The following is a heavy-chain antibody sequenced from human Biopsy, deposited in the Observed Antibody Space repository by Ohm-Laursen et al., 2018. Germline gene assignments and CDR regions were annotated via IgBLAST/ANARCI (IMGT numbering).Heavy chain of an antibody. CDR2: ISFDGSYQ. Sequence: SLRLSCTASGFAFSYYGMHWVRQAPGKGLAWVAVISFDGSYQKYADSVKGRFTISRDNSTNPLYLQMNSLRAEDTAVFYCVKDRGAAGTDYYYGMDVWGQGTTVTVSS. J-gene: IGHJ6*02. V-gene: IGHV3-30*18. CDR3: VKDRGAAGTDYYYGMDV. D-gene: IGHD3-10*01. CDR1: GFAFSYYG.